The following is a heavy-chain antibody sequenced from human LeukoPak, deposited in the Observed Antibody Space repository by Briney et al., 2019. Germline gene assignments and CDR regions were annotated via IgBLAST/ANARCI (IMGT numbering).Heavy chain of an antibody. D-gene: IGHD3-10*01. V-gene: IGHV4-59*01. CDR1: GGSISSYY. CDR3: ARGKQWFPSDY. Sequence: SETLSLTCTVSGGSISSYYWSWIRQPPGKGLEWIGYIYYSGSTNYNPSLKSRVTISVDTSKNQFSLKLSSVTAADTAVYYCARGKQWFPSDYWGQGTLVTVSS. CDR2: IYYSGST. J-gene: IGHJ4*02.